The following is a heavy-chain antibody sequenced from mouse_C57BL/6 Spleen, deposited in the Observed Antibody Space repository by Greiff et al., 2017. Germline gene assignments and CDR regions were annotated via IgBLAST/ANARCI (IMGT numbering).Heavy chain of an antibody. V-gene: IGHV5-6*01. CDR3: ARHGSKGNYYAMDY. J-gene: IGHJ4*01. D-gene: IGHD1-1*01. Sequence: VQLKESGGDLVKPGGSLKLSCAASGFTFSSYGMSWVRQTPDKRLEWVATISSGGSYTYSPNSVKGRFTISRDKAKNTLCLQMSSLNSEDTALYYGARHGSKGNYYAMDYWGQGTSVTVSS. CDR2: ISSGGSYT. CDR1: GFTFSSYG.